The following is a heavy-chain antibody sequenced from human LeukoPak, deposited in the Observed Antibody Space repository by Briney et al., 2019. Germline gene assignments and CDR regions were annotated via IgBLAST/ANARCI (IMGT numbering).Heavy chain of an antibody. V-gene: IGHV3-74*01. D-gene: IGHD3-22*01. J-gene: IGHJ3*02. CDR1: GFTFSSCW. CDR2: INTDGSST. CDR3: ARSCGYAFDI. Sequence: PGGSLRLSCAVSGFTFSSCWMHRVRQVPGKGLVWVSHINTDGSSTTYADSVKGRFTISRDNAKNTLYLQMNSLRAEDTAVYYCARSCGYAFDIWGQGTMVTVSS.